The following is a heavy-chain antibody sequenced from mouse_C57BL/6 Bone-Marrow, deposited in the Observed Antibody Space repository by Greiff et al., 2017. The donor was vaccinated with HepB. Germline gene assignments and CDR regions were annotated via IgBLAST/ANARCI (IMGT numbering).Heavy chain of an antibody. V-gene: IGHV5-16*01. J-gene: IGHJ4*01. CDR2: INYDGSST. CDR3: ARGAAGSAMDY. CDR1: GFTFSDYY. Sequence: EVKLMESEGGLVQPGSSMKLSCTASGFTFSDYYMAWVRQVPEKGLEWVANINYDGSSTYYLDSLKSRFIISRDNAKNILYLQMSSLKSEDTATYYWARGAAGSAMDYWGQGTSGT.